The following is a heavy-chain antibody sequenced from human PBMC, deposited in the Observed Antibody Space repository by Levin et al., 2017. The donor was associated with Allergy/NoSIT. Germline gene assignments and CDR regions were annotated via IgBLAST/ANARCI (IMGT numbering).Heavy chain of an antibody. V-gene: IGHV4-31*03. Sequence: SCTVSGGSISSGGYYWSWIRQHPGKGLEWIGYIYYSGSTYHNPSLKSRVTISVDTSKNQFSLKLSSVTAADTAVYYCASGYCSSTSCPVGGYYYYYGMDVWGQGTTVTVSS. CDR2: IYYSGST. CDR1: GGSISSGGYY. J-gene: IGHJ6*02. CDR3: ASGYCSSTSCPVGGYYYYYGMDV. D-gene: IGHD2-2*03.